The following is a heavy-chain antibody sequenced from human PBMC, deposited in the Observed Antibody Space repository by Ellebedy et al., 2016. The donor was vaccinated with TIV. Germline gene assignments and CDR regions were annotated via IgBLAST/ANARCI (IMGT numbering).Heavy chain of an antibody. CDR2: IYYSGST. J-gene: IGHJ6*02. V-gene: IGHV4-61*01. CDR3: ARGGKHIVVVTAISYKVYGMDV. CDR1: GGSVSSGSYY. Sequence: SETLSLTXTVSGGSVSSGSYYWSWIRQPPGKGLEWIGYIYYSGSTNYNPSLKSRVTISVDTSKNQFSLKLSSVTAADTAVYYCARGGKHIVVVTAISYKVYGMDVWGQGTTVTVSS. D-gene: IGHD2-21*02.